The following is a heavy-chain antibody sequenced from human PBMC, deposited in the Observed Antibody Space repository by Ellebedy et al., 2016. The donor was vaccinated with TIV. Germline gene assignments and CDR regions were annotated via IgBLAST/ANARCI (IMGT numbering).Heavy chain of an antibody. V-gene: IGHV3-23*01. Sequence: GESLKISCAASGFTFSNYAMNWVRQAPGKGLEWVSVISGSGGSTYYGDSVKGRFTISIDNSKNTLYLHMNSLRAEDTAVYYCAKSADSCGSEGMDVWGQGTTVTVSS. D-gene: IGHD2-15*01. J-gene: IGHJ6*02. CDR3: AKSADSCGSEGMDV. CDR2: ISGSGGST. CDR1: GFTFSNYA.